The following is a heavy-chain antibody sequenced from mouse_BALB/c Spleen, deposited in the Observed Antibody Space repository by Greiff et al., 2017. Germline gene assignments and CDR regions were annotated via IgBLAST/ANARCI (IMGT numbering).Heavy chain of an antibody. V-gene: IGHV5-4*02. CDR1: GFTFSDYY. J-gene: IGHJ4*01. CDR2: ISDGGSYT. CDR3: ARDQGGSYYYAIDY. D-gene: IGHD1-1*01. Sequence: EVQLVESGGGLVKPGGSLKLSCAASGFTFSDYYMYWVRQTPEKRLEWVATISDGGSYTYYPDSVKGRFTISRDNAKNNLYLQMSSLKSEDTAMYYCARDQGGSYYYAIDYWGQGTSVTVSS.